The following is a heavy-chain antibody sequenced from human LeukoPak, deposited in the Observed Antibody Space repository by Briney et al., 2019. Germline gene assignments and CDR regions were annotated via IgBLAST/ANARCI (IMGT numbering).Heavy chain of an antibody. Sequence: SQTLSLTCAVSGGSISSGGYSWSWIRQPPGKGLEWIGYIYYSGSTYYNPSLKSRVTISVDTSKNQFSLKLSSVTAADTAVYYCARDYGDYDGSLHYWGQGTLVTISS. J-gene: IGHJ4*02. CDR1: GGSISSGGYS. CDR2: IYYSGST. CDR3: ARDYGDYDGSLHY. D-gene: IGHD4-17*01. V-gene: IGHV4-30-4*07.